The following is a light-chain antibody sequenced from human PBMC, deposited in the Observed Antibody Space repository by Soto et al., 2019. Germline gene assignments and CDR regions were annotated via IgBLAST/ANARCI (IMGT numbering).Light chain of an antibody. CDR3: QQYGSSPGYS. J-gene: IGKJ2*03. CDR2: GTS. Sequence: PGDRATLSCRASQSVTSTYLTWYQQKPGQAPRLLIHGTSNRATGIPDRFSGSGSGTDFTLTISRLEPEDFAVYYCQQYGSSPGYSFGQGTKLEIK. V-gene: IGKV3-20*01. CDR1: QSVTSTY.